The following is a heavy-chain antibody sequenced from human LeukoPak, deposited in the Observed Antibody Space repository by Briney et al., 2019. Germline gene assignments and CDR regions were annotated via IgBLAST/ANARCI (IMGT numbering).Heavy chain of an antibody. CDR1: GFTFSSYS. V-gene: IGHV3-48*04. J-gene: IGHJ4*02. Sequence: PGGSLRLSCAASGFTFSSYSMNWVRQAPGKGLEWVSYISSSSSTIYYADSVKGRFTISRDNAKNSLYLQMNSLRAEDTAVYYCARDTPMYYFDYWGQGTLVTVSS. CDR2: ISSSSSTI. CDR3: ARDTPMYYFDY.